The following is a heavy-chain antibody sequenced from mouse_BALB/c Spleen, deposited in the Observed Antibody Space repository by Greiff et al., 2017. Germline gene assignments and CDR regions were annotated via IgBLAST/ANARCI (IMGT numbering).Heavy chain of an antibody. V-gene: IGHV5-12-2*01. D-gene: IGHD1-1*01. CDR1: GFTFSSYT. CDR3: ARHKDTTVVGAMDY. J-gene: IGHJ4*01. Sequence: EVMLVESGGGLVQPGGSLKLSCAASGFTFSSYTMSWVRQTPEKRLEWVAYISNGGGSTYYPDTVKGRFTISRDNAKNTLYLQMSSLKSEDTAMYYCARHKDTTVVGAMDYWGQGTSVTVSS. CDR2: ISNGGGST.